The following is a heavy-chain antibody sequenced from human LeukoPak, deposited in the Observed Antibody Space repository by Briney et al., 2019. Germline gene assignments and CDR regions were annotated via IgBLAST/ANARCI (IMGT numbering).Heavy chain of an antibody. CDR2: ISASGGST. CDR1: GFTFSNYA. V-gene: IGHV3-23*01. D-gene: IGHD4-17*01. Sequence: GGSLRLSCAASGFTFSNYAMSWVRQAPGKGLEWVSTISASGGSTYYADSVKGRFTISRDNSKNTLYLQMSGLRAEDTAVYYCAKGAATVTSRFDYWGQGTLVTVSS. J-gene: IGHJ4*02. CDR3: AKGAATVTSRFDY.